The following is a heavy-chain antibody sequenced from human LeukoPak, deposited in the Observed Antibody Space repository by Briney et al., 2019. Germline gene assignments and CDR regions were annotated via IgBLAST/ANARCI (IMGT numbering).Heavy chain of an antibody. Sequence: GRSLRLSCAAAGFTFSSYSMHWVRQAPGKGLEWVALISYDGNNKYYADSVKGGFSISRDNSKNTLYLQVSSLTAEDTAVYYCAKDNGYSNGHGMDVWGQGTTVTVSS. CDR2: ISYDGNNK. J-gene: IGHJ6*02. D-gene: IGHD6-19*01. CDR3: AKDNGYSNGHGMDV. CDR1: GFTFSSYS. V-gene: IGHV3-30-3*02.